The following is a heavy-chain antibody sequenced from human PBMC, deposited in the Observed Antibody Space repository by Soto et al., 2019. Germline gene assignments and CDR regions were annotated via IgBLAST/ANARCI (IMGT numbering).Heavy chain of an antibody. D-gene: IGHD3-10*01. J-gene: IGHJ4*02. CDR3: ARVNSGTGSMHFDH. CDR1: TFNFTSYS. V-gene: IGHV3-21*01. Sequence: EVQLVESGGGLVKPGGSLRLTCAGSTFNFTSYSMNWVRQAPGKGLEWVSSISATSTYIFYADSVKGRFTISRDNAKNSVSLQMNSLRAEDTALYYCARVNSGTGSMHFDHWGQGTLVTVSS. CDR2: ISATSTYI.